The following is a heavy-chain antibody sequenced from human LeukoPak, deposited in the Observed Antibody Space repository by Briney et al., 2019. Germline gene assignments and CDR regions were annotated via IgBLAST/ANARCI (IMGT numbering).Heavy chain of an antibody. J-gene: IGHJ4*02. V-gene: IGHV3-7*03. CDR1: GFTFSSYW. D-gene: IGHD2-2*02. Sequence: PGGSLRLSCAASGFTFSSYWMSWVRQAPGKGLEWVANIKQDGSEKYYVDSVKGRFTISRDNAKNSLYLQMNSLRAEDTAVYYCAREPPFGPAAISFDYWGQGALVTVSS. CDR3: AREPPFGPAAISFDY. CDR2: IKQDGSEK.